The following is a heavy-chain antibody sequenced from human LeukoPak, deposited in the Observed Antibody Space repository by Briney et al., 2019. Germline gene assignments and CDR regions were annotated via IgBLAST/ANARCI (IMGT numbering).Heavy chain of an antibody. D-gene: IGHD3-10*01. Sequence: PSGTLSLTCAVSGGSISSSNWWSWVRQPPGKGLEWIGESYHGGSTNYNPSLKSRVTISLDESKNYFSLRLSSVTAADTAVYYCARDSGGFDYYGMDVWGQGTTVTVSS. CDR2: SYHGGST. CDR3: ARDSGGFDYYGMDV. CDR1: GGSISSSNW. V-gene: IGHV4-4*02. J-gene: IGHJ6*02.